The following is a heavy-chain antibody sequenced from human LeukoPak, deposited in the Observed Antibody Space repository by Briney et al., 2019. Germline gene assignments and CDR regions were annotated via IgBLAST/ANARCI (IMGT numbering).Heavy chain of an antibody. CDR1: GFTLSNFW. V-gene: IGHV3-23*01. J-gene: IGHJ6*02. CDR3: ARDGKNLAIYGMDV. Sequence: GGSLRLPCAASGFTLSNFWMHWVRQAPGKGLEWVSAISGSGGSTYYADSVKGRFTISRDNSKNTLYLQMNSLRAEDTAVYYCARDGKNLAIYGMDVWGQGTTVTVSS. CDR2: ISGSGGST. D-gene: IGHD2/OR15-2a*01.